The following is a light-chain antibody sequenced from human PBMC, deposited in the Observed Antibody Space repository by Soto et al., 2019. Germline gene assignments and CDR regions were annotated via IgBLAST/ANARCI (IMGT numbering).Light chain of an antibody. CDR3: LQYYNLYT. Sequence: DIVMTQSPDSLAVSLGERATINCKSSQNILYNSNNKNYLTWYQQKPGQPPKLLISWASTRASRVPDRFTGSGSGTDFTLTISSLQAEDVAVYYCLQYYNLYTFGQGTKLEI. CDR1: QNILYNSNNKNY. CDR2: WAS. J-gene: IGKJ2*01. V-gene: IGKV4-1*01.